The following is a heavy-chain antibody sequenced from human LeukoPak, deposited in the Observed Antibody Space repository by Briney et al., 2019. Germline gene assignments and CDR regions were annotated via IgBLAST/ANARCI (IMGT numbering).Heavy chain of an antibody. D-gene: IGHD2-2*01. V-gene: IGHV4-59*01. CDR3: ARERAQPLFYGMDV. J-gene: IGHJ6*02. CDR2: IYYSGST. CDR1: GGSISSYY. Sequence: SETLSLTCTVSGGSISSYYWSWIRQPPGKGLEWIGYIYYSGSTNYNPSLKSRVTILVDTSKNQFSLKLSSVTAADTAVYYCARERAQPLFYGMDVWGQATTVTVSS.